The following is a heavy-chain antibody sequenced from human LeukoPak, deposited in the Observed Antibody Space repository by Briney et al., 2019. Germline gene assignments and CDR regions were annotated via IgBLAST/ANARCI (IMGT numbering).Heavy chain of an antibody. CDR3: ARAEALIAVAGIRHFDY. Sequence: SETLSLTCTVSGGSISSYYWSWIRQPPGKGLAWIGYIYYSGSTNYNPSLKSRVTISVDTSKNQFSLKLSSVTAADTAVYYCARAEALIAVAGIRHFDYWGQGTLVTVSS. J-gene: IGHJ4*02. CDR1: GGSISSYY. D-gene: IGHD6-19*01. V-gene: IGHV4-59*01. CDR2: IYYSGST.